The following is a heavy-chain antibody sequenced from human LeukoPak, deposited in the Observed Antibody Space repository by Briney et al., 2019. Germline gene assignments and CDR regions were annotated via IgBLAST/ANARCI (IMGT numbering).Heavy chain of an antibody. CDR3: ARSYYYYYMDV. CDR2: ISAYNGNT. V-gene: IGHV1-18*01. J-gene: IGHJ6*03. CDR1: GYSFTSNV. Sequence: ASVKVSCTASGYSFTSNVISWVRQAPGQGLEWMGWISAYNGNTNYAQKLQGRVTMTTDTSTSTAYMELRSLRSDDTAVYYCARSYYYYYMDVWGKGTTVTISS.